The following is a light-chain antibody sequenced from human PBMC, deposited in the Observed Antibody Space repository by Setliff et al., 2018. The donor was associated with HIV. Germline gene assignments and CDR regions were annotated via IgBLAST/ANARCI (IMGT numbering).Light chain of an antibody. CDR3: MQGIYLPLT. Sequence: DIVMTQTPLSLSVTPGQPASISCKSSQSLLHRDGRTYLYWYLQRPGQSPQLLIYEGSRRFSGVPDRFSGSGSGTDFTLKISRVEAEDVGVYFCMQGIYLPLTFGGGTKVDIK. CDR2: EGS. CDR1: QSLLHRDGRTY. J-gene: IGKJ4*01. V-gene: IGKV2-29*03.